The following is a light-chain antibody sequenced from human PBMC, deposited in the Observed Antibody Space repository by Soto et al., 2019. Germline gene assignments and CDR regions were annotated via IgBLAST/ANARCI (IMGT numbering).Light chain of an antibody. CDR1: QSILYTSSKRNY. Sequence: DIVMTQSPDSLAVSLGERATLNCKSSQSILYTSSKRNYLAWYQYKPGQPPKLLVYWASTRESGVPARFSGSGSETDFTLTISSLQAEDVAVDYCNQYYSNPQTFGQGTRVEIK. V-gene: IGKV4-1*01. J-gene: IGKJ1*01. CDR3: NQYYSNPQT. CDR2: WAS.